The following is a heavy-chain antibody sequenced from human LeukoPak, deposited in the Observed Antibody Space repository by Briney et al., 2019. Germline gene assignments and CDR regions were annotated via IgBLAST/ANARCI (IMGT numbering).Heavy chain of an antibody. J-gene: IGHJ4*02. D-gene: IGHD5-12*01. V-gene: IGHV4-39*07. Sequence: SETLSLTCTVSGGSISSSSYYWGWIRQPPGKGLEWIGSIYYSGSTYYNPSLKSRVTISVDTSKNQFSLKLSSVTAADTAVYYCAEGGYSGYDMLFDYWGEGTLVTVSS. CDR2: IYYSGST. CDR1: GGSISSSSYY. CDR3: AEGGYSGYDMLFDY.